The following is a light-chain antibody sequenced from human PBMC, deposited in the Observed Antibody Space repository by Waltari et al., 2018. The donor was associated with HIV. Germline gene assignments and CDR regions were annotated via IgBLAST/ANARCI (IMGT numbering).Light chain of an antibody. Sequence: AIQLTQSPSSLSASVGDRVTITCRASQGISSALAWYQQKPGKPPKVLIYDASSLESGVPSRFSGSGSGTDFTLTISSLQPEDFATYYCQRFDSYPFTFGGGTKVEIK. V-gene: IGKV1-13*02. CDR2: DAS. J-gene: IGKJ4*01. CDR1: QGISSA. CDR3: QRFDSYPFT.